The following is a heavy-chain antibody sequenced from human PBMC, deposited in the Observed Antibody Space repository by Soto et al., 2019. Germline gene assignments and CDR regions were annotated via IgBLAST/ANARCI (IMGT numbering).Heavy chain of an antibody. CDR1: GFTFSSYS. D-gene: IGHD3-22*01. Sequence: LRLSCAASGFTFSSYSMNWVRQAPRKGLEWVSYISSSSSTIYYADSVKGRFTISRDNAKNSLYLQMNSLRGEDTAVYYCARDLVSLNYYDSSGHDYWGQGTLVTVSS. J-gene: IGHJ4*02. V-gene: IGHV3-48*01. CDR3: ARDLVSLNYYDSSGHDY. CDR2: ISSSSSTI.